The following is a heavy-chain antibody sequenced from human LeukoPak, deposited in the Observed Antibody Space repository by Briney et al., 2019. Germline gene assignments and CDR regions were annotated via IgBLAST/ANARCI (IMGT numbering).Heavy chain of an antibody. V-gene: IGHV4-39*07. J-gene: IGHJ3*02. Sequence: SETLSLTCTVSGGSISSSSYYWGWIRQPPGKGLEWIGSIYYSGSTYYNPSLKSRVTISVDTSKNQFSLKLSSVTAADTAVYYCARAGWFGGPHDAFDIWGQGTMVTVSS. CDR3: ARAGWFGGPHDAFDI. CDR2: IYYSGST. D-gene: IGHD3-10*01. CDR1: GGSISSSSYY.